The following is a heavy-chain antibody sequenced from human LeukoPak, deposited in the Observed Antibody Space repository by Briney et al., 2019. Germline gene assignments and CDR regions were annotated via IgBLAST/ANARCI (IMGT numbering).Heavy chain of an antibody. J-gene: IGHJ6*03. CDR3: ARDQEGYYYYYMDV. V-gene: IGHV3-21*01. Sequence: GWSLRLSCAASGFTFSSYSMNWVRQAPGKGLEWVSSISSSSSYIYYADSVKGRFTISRDNAKNSLYLQMNSLRAEDTAVYYCARDQEGYYYYYMDVWGKGTTVTVSS. CDR1: GFTFSSYS. CDR2: ISSSSSYI.